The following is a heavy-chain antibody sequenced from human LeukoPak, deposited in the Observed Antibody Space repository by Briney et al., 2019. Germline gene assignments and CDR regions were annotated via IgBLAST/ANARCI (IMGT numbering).Heavy chain of an antibody. Sequence: GASVKVSCTASGYTFTGYYMHWVRQAPGQGLEWMGWINPNSGGTNYAQKFQGWVTMTRDTSISTAYMELSRLRSDDTAVYYCARELGLAAAGPGAFDYWGQGTLVTVSS. V-gene: IGHV1-2*04. CDR2: INPNSGGT. CDR3: ARELGLAAAGPGAFDY. D-gene: IGHD6-13*01. CDR1: GYTFTGYY. J-gene: IGHJ4*02.